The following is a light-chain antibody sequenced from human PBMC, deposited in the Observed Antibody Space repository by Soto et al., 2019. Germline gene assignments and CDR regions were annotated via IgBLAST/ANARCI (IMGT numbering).Light chain of an antibody. CDR2: GDN. Sequence: QSVLTQPPSASGTPGQGVTISCSGSSSNIGSNSVFWYQQLPTKAPKLFVYGDNQRPSGVPDRFSGSKSGTSASLAISGLRSEDEADYYCAAWDDSLSGYVFGSGTKVTVL. CDR1: SSNIGSNS. V-gene: IGLV1-47*02. CDR3: AAWDDSLSGYV. J-gene: IGLJ1*01.